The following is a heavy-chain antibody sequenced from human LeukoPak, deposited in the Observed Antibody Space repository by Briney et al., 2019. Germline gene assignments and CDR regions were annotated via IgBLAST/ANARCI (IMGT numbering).Heavy chain of an antibody. Sequence: EASVKVSCKASGGTFSSYAISWVRRAPGQGLEWMGGIIPIFGTANYAQKFQGRVTITADESTSTAYMDLSSLRSEDTAVYYCARVDEYGDSLPSGDYWGQGTLVTVSS. CDR3: ARVDEYGDSLPSGDY. D-gene: IGHD4-17*01. J-gene: IGHJ4*02. V-gene: IGHV1-69*13. CDR2: IIPIFGTA. CDR1: GGTFSSYA.